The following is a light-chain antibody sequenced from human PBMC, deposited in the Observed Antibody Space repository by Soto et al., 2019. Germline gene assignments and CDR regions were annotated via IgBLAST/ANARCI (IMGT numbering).Light chain of an antibody. J-gene: IGKJ3*01. V-gene: IGKV1-27*01. Sequence: DIQMTQSPSSLSASVGDRVTITCRASQGISNYLAWYQQKPGKVPKLLIYDASTLQSGVPSRFSGSGSGTDCTLTISSLQHEDVATYYCQKYNSAPLTFGPGTNVDIK. CDR1: QGISNY. CDR3: QKYNSAPLT. CDR2: DAS.